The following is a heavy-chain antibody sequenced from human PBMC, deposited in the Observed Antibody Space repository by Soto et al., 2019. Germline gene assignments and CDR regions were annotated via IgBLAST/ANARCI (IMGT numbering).Heavy chain of an antibody. J-gene: IGHJ4*02. V-gene: IGHV1-18*01. CDR3: ARWDHGTTDY. CDR1: GYSFSDYG. D-gene: IGHD1-1*01. CDR2: MNTANGNT. Sequence: QVQLVQSEGEVKKPGASVKVSCKTSGYSFSDYGVSWVRQAPGQGLEWMGWMNTANGNTKYDQKFQGRVTLTADPSTRTVFLVVPSLRFDDTAVYYCARWDHGTTDYWGQGTLFTVSS.